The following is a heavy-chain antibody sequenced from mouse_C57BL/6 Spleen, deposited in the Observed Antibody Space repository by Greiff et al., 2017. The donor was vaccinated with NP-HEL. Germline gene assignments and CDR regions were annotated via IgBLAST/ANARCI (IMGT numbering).Heavy chain of an antibody. D-gene: IGHD2-5*01. CDR3: ARGKPYYSNYDYAMDY. J-gene: IGHJ4*01. CDR1: GYTFTSYW. Sequence: QVQLQQPGAELVKPGASVKLSCKASGYTFTSYWMHWVKQRPGQGLEWIGMIHPNSGSTNYNEKFKSKATLTVDKSSSTAYMQLSSLTSEDSAVYYCARGKPYYSNYDYAMDYWGQGTSVTVSS. CDR2: IHPNSGST. V-gene: IGHV1-64*01.